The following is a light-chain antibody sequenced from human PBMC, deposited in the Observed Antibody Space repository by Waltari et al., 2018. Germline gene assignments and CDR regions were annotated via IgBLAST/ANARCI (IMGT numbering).Light chain of an antibody. V-gene: IGLV2-18*02. CDR3: ASYTSTFTWV. Sequence: QSALTQPPSVSGSPGQSVTITCTGTSSDLGIYNPVSWFQQPPGTAPKLLIYDVTYRPSGVPDRFSGSKSGNTASLTISGLQTEDESDYYCASYTSTFTWVFGGGTKLTVL. CDR1: SSDLGIYNP. CDR2: DVT. J-gene: IGLJ3*02.